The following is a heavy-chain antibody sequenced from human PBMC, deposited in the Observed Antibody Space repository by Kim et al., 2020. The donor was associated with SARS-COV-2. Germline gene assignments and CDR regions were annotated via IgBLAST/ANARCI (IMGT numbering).Heavy chain of an antibody. CDR2: GGSEK. Sequence: GGSEKYHGDSGKGRFTISRDNAKNSRYLQMNSLGAEDTAVYYWARDLRTTGWGQGTLVTVSS. J-gene: IGHJ4*02. D-gene: IGHD4-17*01. V-gene: IGHV3-7*01. CDR3: ARDLRTTG.